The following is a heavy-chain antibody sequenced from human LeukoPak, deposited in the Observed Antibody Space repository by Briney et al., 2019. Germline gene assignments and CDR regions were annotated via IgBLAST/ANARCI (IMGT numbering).Heavy chain of an antibody. Sequence: GGSLRLSCTASGFSFSGHWMHWVRQAPGKGLEWISYISSSSSSIYYADSVKGRFTISRDNAKNSLYLQMNSLRAEDTAVYYCARDGYNCFDYWGQGTLVTVSS. V-gene: IGHV3-48*01. CDR2: ISSSSSSI. CDR3: ARDGYNCFDY. CDR1: GFSFSGHW. J-gene: IGHJ4*02. D-gene: IGHD5-24*01.